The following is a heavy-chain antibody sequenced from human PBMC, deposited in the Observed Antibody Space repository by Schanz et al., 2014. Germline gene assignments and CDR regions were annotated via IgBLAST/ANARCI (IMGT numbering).Heavy chain of an antibody. J-gene: IGHJ4*02. CDR3: ARGSLAGYVALLMAANDY. D-gene: IGHD2-15*01. V-gene: IGHV1-46*01. CDR2: INPSVGNT. CDR1: GYSFTTYD. Sequence: QVQLVQSGAEVKKPGVSVKVSCKASGYSFTTYDVNWFRQAPGQGLEWMGLINPSVGNTNYAQKFRGRVTMTRDTSTSTVYMELSSLRSEDTAVYFCARGSLAGYVALLMAANDYWGQGTLLTVSS.